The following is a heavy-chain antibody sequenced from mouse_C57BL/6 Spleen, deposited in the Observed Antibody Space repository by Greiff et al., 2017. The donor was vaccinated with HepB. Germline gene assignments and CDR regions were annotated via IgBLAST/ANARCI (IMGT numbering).Heavy chain of an antibody. CDR1: GYTFTSYW. Sequence: QVQLQQPGAELVKPGASVKLSCKASGYTFTSYWMQWVKQRPGQGLEWIGEIDPSDSYTNYNQKFKGKATLTVDTSSSTAYMQHSSLTSEDSAVYYCASLIYYGNSWGQGTTLTVSS. V-gene: IGHV1-50*01. J-gene: IGHJ2*01. D-gene: IGHD2-1*01. CDR3: ASLIYYGNS. CDR2: IDPSDSYT.